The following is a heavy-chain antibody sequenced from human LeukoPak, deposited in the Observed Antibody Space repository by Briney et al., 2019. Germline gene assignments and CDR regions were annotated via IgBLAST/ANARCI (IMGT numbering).Heavy chain of an antibody. CDR2: IYWDDDK. CDR1: GFSLTTTAVG. D-gene: IGHD4-23*01. V-gene: IGHV2-5*02. CDR3: AHISGGGNSGYFDY. Sequence: SGPTLVKPTQTLTLTCTFSGFSLTTTAVGVGWIRQPPGKALEWLALIYWDDDKRYSTSLKSRLTITKDTSKNQVVLTMTNMDLVDTATYYCAHISGGGNSGYFDYWGQGTLVTVSS. J-gene: IGHJ4*02.